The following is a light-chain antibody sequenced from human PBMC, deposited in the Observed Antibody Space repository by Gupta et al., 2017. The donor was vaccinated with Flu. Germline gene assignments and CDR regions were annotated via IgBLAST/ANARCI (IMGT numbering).Light chain of an antibody. CDR3: QVWDSSSDHPV. V-gene: IGLV3-21*02. Sequence: SYVLTQPPSVSVAPGQTASITWGGNNIGSKNVKWYQQKPGQAPVLVVYDDSDRPSGIPERFSGSNSGNTATLTISSVEAGDEADYYCQVWDSSSDHPVFGGGTKLTVL. J-gene: IGLJ3*02. CDR2: DDS. CDR1: NIGSKN.